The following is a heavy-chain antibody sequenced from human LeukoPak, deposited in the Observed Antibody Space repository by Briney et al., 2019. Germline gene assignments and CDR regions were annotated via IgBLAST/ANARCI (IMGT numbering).Heavy chain of an antibody. CDR1: GGTFISYA. CDR3: ARLPLRSIAVGYYGMDV. V-gene: IGHV1-69*13. D-gene: IGHD6-6*01. Sequence: ASVKVSCKASGGTFISYAISWVRQAPGQGLEWMGGIIPIFGTANYAQKFQGRVTITADESTSTAYMELSSLRSEDTAVYYCARLPLRSIAVGYYGMDVWGQGTLVTVSS. CDR2: IIPIFGTA. J-gene: IGHJ6*02.